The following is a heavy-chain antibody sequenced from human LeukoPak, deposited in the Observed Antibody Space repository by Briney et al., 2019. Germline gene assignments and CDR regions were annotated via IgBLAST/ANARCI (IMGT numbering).Heavy chain of an antibody. CDR2: IFYSGST. J-gene: IGHJ5*02. CDR1: GGSLSNYY. CDR3: ARPVPSRLGWFDP. V-gene: IGHV4-59*01. Sequence: SETLSLTCTVSGGSLSNYYWSWIRQPPGKGLEWIGYIFYSGSTNYNPSLKSRVTISQDTSKNQFSLKLSSVTAADTAVYYCARPVPSRLGWFDPWGQGTLVTVSS. D-gene: IGHD1-1*01.